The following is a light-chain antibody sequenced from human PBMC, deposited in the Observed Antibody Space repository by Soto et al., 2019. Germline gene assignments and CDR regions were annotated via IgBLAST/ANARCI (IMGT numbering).Light chain of an antibody. CDR1: QRISSY. Sequence: DIQMTQSPSSLSASVGDRVTITCRASQRISSYLNWYQQKPGKAPKLLIYAASNLQSGVPSRFSGGGSGTDFTLTISSLQPEDFATYYCQQSYSIFRTFGQGTKLEIK. CDR3: QQSYSIFRT. V-gene: IGKV1-39*01. J-gene: IGKJ2*01. CDR2: AAS.